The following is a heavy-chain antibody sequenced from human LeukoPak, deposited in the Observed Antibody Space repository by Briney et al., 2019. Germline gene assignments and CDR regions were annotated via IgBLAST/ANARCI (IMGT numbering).Heavy chain of an antibody. D-gene: IGHD6-19*01. CDR1: GFTFSNYK. V-gene: IGHV3-48*03. Sequence: PGGSLRLSCAASGFTFSNYKMNWVRQAPGKGLEWLSYITSSGTTIYYADSVKGRFTISRDNAKNSLYLQMNSLTAEDTAVYYCARDRITVTGSTWFDPWGQGTLVTVSS. CDR2: ITSSGTTI. J-gene: IGHJ5*02. CDR3: ARDRITVTGSTWFDP.